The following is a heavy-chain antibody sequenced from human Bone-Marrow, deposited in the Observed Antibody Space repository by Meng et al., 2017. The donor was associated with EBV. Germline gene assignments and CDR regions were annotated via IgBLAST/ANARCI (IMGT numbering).Heavy chain of an antibody. CDR1: GGSISSGGYH. CDR2: IYYSGST. Sequence: GLGPGRVNPAQPLSVTCVVSGGSISSGGYHCSWLRQPPWKCLEWIGYIYYSGSTYHNPSLKRRATISVDTSKYQFSLQLSSATAADTAVYYCASVPTAAGTDYWGQGTLVTVSS. CDR3: ASVPTAAGTDY. V-gene: IGHV4-30-4*01. J-gene: IGHJ4*02. D-gene: IGHD6-13*01.